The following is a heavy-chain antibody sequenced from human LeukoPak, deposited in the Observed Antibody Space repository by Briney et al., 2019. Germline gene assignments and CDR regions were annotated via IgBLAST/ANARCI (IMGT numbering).Heavy chain of an antibody. J-gene: IGHJ4*02. Sequence: GGSLRLSCAASGFTLSSYAMSWVRQAPGRGLERVSTFCNGGDNTYYADSVRGRFTISRDSSKNTLDLQMNSLGAEDTAVYYCAKGTSVSCYSSFECWGQGTLVTVSS. V-gene: IGHV3-23*01. CDR1: GFTLSSYA. CDR3: AKGTSVSCYSSFEC. CDR2: FCNGGDNT. D-gene: IGHD2-15*01.